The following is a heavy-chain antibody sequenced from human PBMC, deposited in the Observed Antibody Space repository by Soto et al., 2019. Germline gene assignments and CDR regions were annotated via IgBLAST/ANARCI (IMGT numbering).Heavy chain of an antibody. CDR2: IYYSGST. D-gene: IGHD6-6*01. CDR1: GGSISSYY. J-gene: IGHJ2*01. Sequence: QVQLQESGPGLVKPSETLSLTCTVSGGSISSYYWSWIRQPPGKGLEWIGYIYYSGSTNYNPSLKSRVTISVDTSKNQFSLKLSSVTAADTAVYYCARGHYSSSSVWYFDLWGRGTLVTVSS. CDR3: ARGHYSSSSVWYFDL. V-gene: IGHV4-59*01.